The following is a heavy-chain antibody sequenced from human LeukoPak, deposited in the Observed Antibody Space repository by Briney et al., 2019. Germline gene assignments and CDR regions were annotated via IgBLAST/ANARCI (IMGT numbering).Heavy chain of an antibody. CDR3: AKEENSGWYGTDL. CDR2: TRYDGMVN. Sequence: GGSLRLSCAGSGFSFSYYGFHWFRQTPDKGLDWVAFTRYDGMVNHYKDSVKGRFTISRDNSKNTVYLQMSSLRIEDTAVYFCAKEENSGWYGTDLWGRGTQVIVS. D-gene: IGHD6-19*01. CDR1: GFSFSYYG. V-gene: IGHV3-30*02. J-gene: IGHJ5*02.